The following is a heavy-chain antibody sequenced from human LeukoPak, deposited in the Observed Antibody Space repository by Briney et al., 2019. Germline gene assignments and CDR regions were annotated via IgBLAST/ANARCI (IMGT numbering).Heavy chain of an antibody. CDR1: GFTFSGSS. D-gene: IGHD6-13*01. Sequence: GGSLRLSCAASGFTFSGSSIHWVRQASGKGLEWVGLIRTKANSYATAYAASVTGRFTISRDDSKDTSYLQMNGLKTEDTALYFCTTSYSGNSWYDWFGPWGQGTLVTVSS. V-gene: IGHV3-73*01. CDR2: IRTKANSYAT. J-gene: IGHJ5*02. CDR3: TTSYSGNSWYDWFGP.